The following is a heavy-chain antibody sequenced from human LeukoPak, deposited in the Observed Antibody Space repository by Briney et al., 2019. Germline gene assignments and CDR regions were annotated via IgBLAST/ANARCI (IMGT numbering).Heavy chain of an antibody. J-gene: IGHJ4*02. V-gene: IGHV3-33*01. CDR2: IWYDGSNK. CDR3: ARSREQWLGYFDY. D-gene: IGHD6-19*01. Sequence: PGGSLRLSCAASGFTFSSYGMHWVRQAPGKGLEWVAVIWYDGSNKYYADSVKGRFTISRDNSKNTLYLQMNSLRAEDTAVYYCARSREQWLGYFDYWGQGTLVTVSS. CDR1: GFTFSSYG.